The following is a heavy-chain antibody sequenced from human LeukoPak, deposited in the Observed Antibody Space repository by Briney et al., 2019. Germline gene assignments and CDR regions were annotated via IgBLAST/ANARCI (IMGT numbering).Heavy chain of an antibody. Sequence: ATVKISCKASGYTFTDYYMHWVQQAPGKGLEWMGRVDPEDGETIYAEKFQGRVTITADTSTDTAYMELSSLRSEDTAVYYCARAALYAFDIWGQGTMVTVSS. CDR2: VDPEDGET. CDR1: GYTFTDYY. CDR3: ARAALYAFDI. J-gene: IGHJ3*02. V-gene: IGHV1-69-2*01.